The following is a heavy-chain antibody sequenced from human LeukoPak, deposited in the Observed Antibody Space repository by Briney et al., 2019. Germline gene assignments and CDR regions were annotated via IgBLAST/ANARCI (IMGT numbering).Heavy chain of an antibody. CDR1: GYIFTDNY. Sequence: ASLKVSCKASGYIFTDNYMHWVRQAPGQGLEWMGWINPNSGGTNYAQKFQGRVTMTRDTSITTAYLEVSSLRSDDTAVYYCVGYCSSTSCYQEDWFDPWGQETLVTVSS. J-gene: IGHJ5*02. CDR3: VGYCSSTSCYQEDWFDP. V-gene: IGHV1-2*02. D-gene: IGHD2-2*01. CDR2: INPNSGGT.